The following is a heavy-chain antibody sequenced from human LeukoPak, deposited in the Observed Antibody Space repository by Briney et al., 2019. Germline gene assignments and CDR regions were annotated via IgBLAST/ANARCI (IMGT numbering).Heavy chain of an antibody. CDR3: AREGYYDSSGYYPHDI. Sequence: SETLSLTCTVSGGSIGSYYWSWIRQPAGKGLEWIGRIYTSGSTNYNPSLKSRVTMSVDTSKNQFSLKLSSVTAADTAVYYCAREGYYDSSGYYPHDIWGQGTMVTVSS. D-gene: IGHD3-22*01. CDR1: GGSIGSYY. CDR2: IYTSGST. J-gene: IGHJ3*02. V-gene: IGHV4-4*07.